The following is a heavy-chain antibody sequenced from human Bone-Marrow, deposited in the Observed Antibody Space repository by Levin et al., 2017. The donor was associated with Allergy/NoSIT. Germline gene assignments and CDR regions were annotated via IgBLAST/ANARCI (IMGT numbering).Heavy chain of an antibody. V-gene: IGHV3-7*03. CDR2: IGKDDSET. CDR3: AAYNNQWEGGDY. D-gene: IGHD1-14*01. CDR1: GLTFSDYW. J-gene: IGHJ4*02. Sequence: GESLKISCVTSGLTFSDYWMTWVRQAPGQGLEWVANIGKDDSETNYVDSVKGRFIISRDNDRNLVYLHMNSLSADDTGVYYCAAYNNQWEGGDYWGQGTLVTVSS.